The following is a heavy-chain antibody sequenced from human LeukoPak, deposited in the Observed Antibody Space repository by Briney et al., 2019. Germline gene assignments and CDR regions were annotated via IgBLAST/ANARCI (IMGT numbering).Heavy chain of an antibody. CDR2: ISADNGNT. D-gene: IGHD2-2*01. CDR1: GYTFSSYS. V-gene: IGHV1-18*04. CDR3: ATEVDCSTTSCYALGYYGLEV. J-gene: IGHJ6*02. Sequence: ASVKVFCKASGYTFSSYSISWVRQAPGQGLEWMGWISADNGNTKYTQKLQGRVTVTTDTSTSTAYMELRSLRSDDTAVYYCATEVDCSTTSCYALGYYGLEVWGQGTTVIVSS.